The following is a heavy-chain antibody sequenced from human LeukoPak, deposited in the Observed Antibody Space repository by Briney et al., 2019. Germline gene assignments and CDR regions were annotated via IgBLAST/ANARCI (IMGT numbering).Heavy chain of an antibody. CDR2: ISSSSSYI. V-gene: IGHV3-21*01. CDR3: ARDGHYDILTGIYYYYGMDV. CDR1: GFTFSSYS. Sequence: GGSLRLSCAASGFTFSSYSMNWVRQAPGKGLEWFSSISSSSSYIYYADSVKGRFTISRDNAKNSLYLQMNSLRAEDTAVYYCARDGHYDILTGIYYYYGMDVWGQGTTVTVSS. D-gene: IGHD3-9*01. J-gene: IGHJ6*02.